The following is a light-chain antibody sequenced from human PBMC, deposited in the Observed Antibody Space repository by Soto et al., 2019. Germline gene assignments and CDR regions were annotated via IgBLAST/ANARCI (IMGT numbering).Light chain of an antibody. J-gene: IGKJ1*01. CDR1: QSVSSN. CDR2: GAS. V-gene: IGKV3-15*01. CDR3: QQYNNWPPWT. Sequence: EIVMTQSPATLSVSPGERATLSCRASQSVSSNLAWYQQKPGQAPRLLIYGASTRATGIPARFSGSGSGTEFTLTISSLQSEDFAVYYCQQYNNWPPWTFDQGIKVEIK.